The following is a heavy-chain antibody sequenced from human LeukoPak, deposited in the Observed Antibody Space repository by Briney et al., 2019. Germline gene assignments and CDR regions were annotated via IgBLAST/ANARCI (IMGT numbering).Heavy chain of an antibody. D-gene: IGHD1-1*01. CDR3: ARAFHYSHSPYSPGYNYIDP. V-gene: IGHV7-4-1*02. J-gene: IGHJ5*02. Sequence: GASVKVSCKASGYTFTAYAMNWVRQAPGQGLEWMGRINTNTGDPTFAQGFAGRFVFSLDTSVSTAYLQISSLKAEDTAVYYCARAFHYSHSPYSPGYNYIDPWGQGTLVTVSS. CDR1: GYTFTAYA. CDR2: INTNTGDP.